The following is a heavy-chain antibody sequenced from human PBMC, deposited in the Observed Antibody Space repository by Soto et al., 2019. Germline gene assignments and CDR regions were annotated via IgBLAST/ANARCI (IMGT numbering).Heavy chain of an antibody. D-gene: IGHD3-22*01. V-gene: IGHV4-59*01. CDR1: GGPLTTYF. CDR2: IYFRGTT. CDR3: GRINYYDTSGYPFDY. J-gene: IGHJ4*02. Sequence: PSETLSLTCNVSGGPLTTYFWSWIRQPPGKGLEWIGYIYFRGTTNYNPSLKSRVTMSADTSKNQFSLKLNSVTAADTAVYYCGRINYYDTSGYPFDYGGQGMMVTVSS.